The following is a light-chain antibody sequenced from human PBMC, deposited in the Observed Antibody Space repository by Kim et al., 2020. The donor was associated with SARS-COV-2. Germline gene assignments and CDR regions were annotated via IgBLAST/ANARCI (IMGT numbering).Light chain of an antibody. V-gene: IGLV2-14*03. CDR3: SSYTSSSTVV. J-gene: IGLJ2*01. CDR2: DVS. CDR1: SSDGGGYIY. Sequence: GQMFSISGTGTSSDGGGYIYVSWYQQHPGKAPKLMIYDVSNRPSGVSNRFSGSKSGNTASLTISGLQAEDEADYYCSSYTSSSTVVFGGGTQLTVL.